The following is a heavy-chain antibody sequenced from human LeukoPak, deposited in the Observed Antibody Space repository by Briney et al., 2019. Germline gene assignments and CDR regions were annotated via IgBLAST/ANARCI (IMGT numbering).Heavy chain of an antibody. V-gene: IGHV1-24*01. J-gene: IGHJ4*02. CDR2: FDPEDGET. CDR1: GGTFSSYA. CDR3: ATDLDY. Sequence: ASVKVSCKASGGTFSSYAISWVRQAPGKGLEWMGGFDPEDGETIYAQKFQGRVTMTEDTSTDTAYMELSSLRSEDTAVYYCATDLDYWGQGTLVTVSS.